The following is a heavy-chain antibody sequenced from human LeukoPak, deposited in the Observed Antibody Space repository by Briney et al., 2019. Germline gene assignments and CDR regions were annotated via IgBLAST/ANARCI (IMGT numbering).Heavy chain of an antibody. J-gene: IGHJ4*02. CDR2: IKHDGSEK. Sequence: GGSLRLSCAASGFTFSRYWMSWVRQAPGKGLQWVANIKHDGSEKYYVDSVKGRFTISRDNAKNSLYLQMNSLRAEDTAVYYCASWRLYDSSGYYLWGQGTLVTVSS. V-gene: IGHV3-7*03. D-gene: IGHD3-22*01. CDR3: ASWRLYDSSGYYL. CDR1: GFTFSRYW.